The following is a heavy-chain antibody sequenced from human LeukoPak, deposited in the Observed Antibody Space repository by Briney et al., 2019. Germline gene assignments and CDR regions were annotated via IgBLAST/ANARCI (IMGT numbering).Heavy chain of an antibody. CDR2: IYTSGST. CDR1: GVSISSYY. V-gene: IGHV4-4*07. J-gene: IGHJ1*01. Sequence: SETLSLTCTVSGVSISSYYWSWIRQPAGKGREWIGRIYTSGSTNYNSSLKSRVTMSVDTSKNQFSLNLSSVTAADTAVYYCARQVGSFTMMPWGQGTLVTVSS. D-gene: IGHD3-22*01. CDR3: ARQVGSFTMMP.